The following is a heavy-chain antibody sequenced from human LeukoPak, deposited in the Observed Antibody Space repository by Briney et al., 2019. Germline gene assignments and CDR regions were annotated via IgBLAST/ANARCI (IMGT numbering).Heavy chain of an antibody. Sequence: ASVKVSCKLSGYTLTELSIHWVRQAPGKGLEWMGGFDPEDGETIYAQKFQGRVNMTEHTSTDTAYMELSSLRSEDTAVYYCATGPRGVTTFWGQGTLVTVSS. CDR2: FDPEDGET. CDR1: GYTLTELS. CDR3: ATGPRGVTTF. J-gene: IGHJ4*02. D-gene: IGHD4-17*01. V-gene: IGHV1-24*01.